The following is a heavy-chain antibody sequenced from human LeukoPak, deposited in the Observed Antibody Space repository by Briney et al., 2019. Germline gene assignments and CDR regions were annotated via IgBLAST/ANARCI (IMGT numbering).Heavy chain of an antibody. J-gene: IGHJ4*02. Sequence: GASVKVSCKASGYTFTSYYMHWVRQAPGQGLEWMGWISAYNGNTNYAQKLQGRVTMTTDTSTSTAYMELRSLRSEDTAVYYCARGILEITMIVVVVWGQGTLVTVSS. V-gene: IGHV1-18*04. CDR1: GYTFTSYY. CDR3: ARGILEITMIVVVV. CDR2: ISAYNGNT. D-gene: IGHD3-22*01.